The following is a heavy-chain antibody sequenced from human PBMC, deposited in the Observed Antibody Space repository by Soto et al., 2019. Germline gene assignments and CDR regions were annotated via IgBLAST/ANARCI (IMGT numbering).Heavy chain of an antibody. CDR3: FQASYGSDY. CDR1: GFTFSSYA. D-gene: IGHD3-10*01. V-gene: IGHV3-30-3*01. Sequence: QVQLVESGGGVVQPGRSLRLSCAASGFTFSSYAMHWVRQAPGKGLEWVAVISYDGSNKYYADSVKGRFTISRDNSKNTLYRQMNSLRAEDTAVYYCFQASYGSDYWGQGTLVTVSS. CDR2: ISYDGSNK. J-gene: IGHJ4*02.